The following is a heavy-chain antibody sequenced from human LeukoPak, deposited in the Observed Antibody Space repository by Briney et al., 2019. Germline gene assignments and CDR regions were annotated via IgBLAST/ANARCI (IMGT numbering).Heavy chain of an antibody. Sequence: GWSLRLSCAASGFSFSSYVMHWVRQAPGKGLEWVAVIRYDGSNKYYADSVKGRFTISRDNSKNTLYLQLNSLRAEDTAVYSAAKSRRKGYHLNYFFYWWQGTPVTVSS. V-gene: IGHV3-33*06. CDR2: IRYDGSNK. J-gene: IGHJ4*02. CDR3: AKSRRKGYHLNYFFY. CDR1: GFSFSSYV. D-gene: IGHD5-12*01.